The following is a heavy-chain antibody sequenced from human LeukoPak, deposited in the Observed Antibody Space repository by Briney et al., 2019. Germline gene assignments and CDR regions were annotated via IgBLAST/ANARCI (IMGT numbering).Heavy chain of an antibody. CDR3: AKFPLGGSYFDY. Sequence: GGSLRLSCAASGFTVSSNYMSWVRQAPGKGLEYVSVLYHDGGTYYADSVKGRFTISRDNSKNTLYLQMNSLRVEDTAVYYCAKFPLGGSYFDYWGQGTLVTVSS. CDR2: LYHDGGT. CDR1: GFTVSSNY. D-gene: IGHD1-26*01. J-gene: IGHJ4*02. V-gene: IGHV3-53*01.